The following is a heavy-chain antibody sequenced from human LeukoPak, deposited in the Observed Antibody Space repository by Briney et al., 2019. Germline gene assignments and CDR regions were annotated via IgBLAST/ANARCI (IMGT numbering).Heavy chain of an antibody. V-gene: IGHV1-69*04. CDR3: ARDYYDSSGYYPRFTFDI. CDR2: IIPILGIA. J-gene: IGHJ3*02. Sequence: SVKVSCKASGGTFSSYAISWVRQAPGQGLEWMGRIIPILGIANYAQKFQGRVTITADKSTSTAYMELSSLRSEDTAVYYCARDYYDSSGYYPRFTFDIWGQGTMVTVSS. CDR1: GGTFSSYA. D-gene: IGHD3-22*01.